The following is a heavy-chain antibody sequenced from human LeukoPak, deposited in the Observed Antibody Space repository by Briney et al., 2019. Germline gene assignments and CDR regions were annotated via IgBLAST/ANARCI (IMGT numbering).Heavy chain of an antibody. CDR1: GSPFTSYW. J-gene: IGHJ5*02. D-gene: IGHD2-15*01. Sequence: GESLQISCKGSGSPFTSYWIGWVRPMPGKGLEWMGIIYPGDSDTRYSPSFQGQVTISADKSISTAYLQWSSLKASDTAMYYCARRVVAASVRWFDPWGQGTLVTVSS. CDR2: IYPGDSDT. V-gene: IGHV5-51*01. CDR3: ARRVVAASVRWFDP.